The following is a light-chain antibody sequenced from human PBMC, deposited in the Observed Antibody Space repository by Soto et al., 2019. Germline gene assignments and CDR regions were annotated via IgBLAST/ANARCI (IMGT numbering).Light chain of an antibody. V-gene: IGKV4-1*01. CDR3: QKFYTAPRT. Sequence: IVLTQSPDSLAVSLGERATINCKSSQNILRTSDNRNNLVWYQQKPGQPPKVLIYWASTRESGVPDRFSGSGSGTDFTLTSSSLQAEDVAVYYCQKFYTAPRTFGQGTKVEIK. CDR1: QNILRTSDNRNN. J-gene: IGKJ1*01. CDR2: WAS.